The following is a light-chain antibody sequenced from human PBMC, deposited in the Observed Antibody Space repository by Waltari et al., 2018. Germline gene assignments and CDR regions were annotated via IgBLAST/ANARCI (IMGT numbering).Light chain of an antibody. CDR3: QQYDSAPLT. Sequence: DIQMTQSPSSLSASVGDRVTMTCRASQYINNYVAWYQMKPGKAPIFRFYGASTLQPGVLSRFSGSGSATEVTHTITSLQPEDIAIYCCQQYDSAPLTFGGGTKV. CDR2: GAS. J-gene: IGKJ4*01. V-gene: IGKV1-27*01. CDR1: QYINNY.